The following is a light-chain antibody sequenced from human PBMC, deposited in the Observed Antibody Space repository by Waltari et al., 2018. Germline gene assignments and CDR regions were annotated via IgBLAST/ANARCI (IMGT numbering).Light chain of an antibody. CDR1: QRVSSNY. J-gene: IGKJ5*01. Sequence: EIVVTQSPGPLSLSPGERATLSYRASQRVSSNYLAWYQQKPGQAPRLLIYCASTRATGIPDRFSGSGSATDFSLTISRLVHEDFAVYYCQQYGSSPPITFGQGTRLEIK. V-gene: IGKV3-20*01. CDR3: QQYGSSPPIT. CDR2: CAS.